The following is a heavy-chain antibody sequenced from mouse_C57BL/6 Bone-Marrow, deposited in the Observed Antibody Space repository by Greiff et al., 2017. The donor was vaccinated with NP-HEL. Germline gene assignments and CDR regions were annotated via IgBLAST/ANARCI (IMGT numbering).Heavy chain of an antibody. V-gene: IGHV1-72*01. CDR3: ARKPGYYGSSLYAMDY. D-gene: IGHD1-1*01. J-gene: IGHJ4*01. CDR2: IDPNSGGT. CDR1: GYTFTSYW. Sequence: QVQLQQSGAELVKPGASVKLSCTASGYTFTSYWMHWVQQRPGRGLEWIGRIDPNSGGTKYNEKFTSKATLTVDKPSSTAYMQLSSLTSEDSAVYYCARKPGYYGSSLYAMDYWGQGTSVTVSS.